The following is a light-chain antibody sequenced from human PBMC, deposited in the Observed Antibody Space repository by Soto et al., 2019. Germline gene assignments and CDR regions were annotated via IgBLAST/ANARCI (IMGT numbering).Light chain of an antibody. J-gene: IGKJ1*01. CDR3: QNRPWA. Sequence: IQLTQSPSSLSASVGDRVTITCRASQEISGYLAWYKQTPGKAPKLLIYGVSTLQDGVSSRFRGRGSGTEFSLTISSLQPEDFAIYYCQNRPWAFGPGT. V-gene: IGKV1-9*01. CDR1: QEISGY. CDR2: GVS.